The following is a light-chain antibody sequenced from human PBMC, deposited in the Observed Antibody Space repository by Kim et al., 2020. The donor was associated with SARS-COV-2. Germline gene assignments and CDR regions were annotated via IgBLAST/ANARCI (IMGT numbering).Light chain of an antibody. J-gene: IGLJ2*01. CDR3: QAWDSGKVVV. CDR2: QDS. V-gene: IGLV3-1*01. CDR1: KLGDKY. Sequence: SYELTQPPSVSVSPGQTASITCSGDKLGDKYACWYQQKPGQSPVLVIYQDSKRPSGIPERFSGSNSGNTATLTISGTQAMDEADYYCQAWDSGKVVVFGGGTQLTVL.